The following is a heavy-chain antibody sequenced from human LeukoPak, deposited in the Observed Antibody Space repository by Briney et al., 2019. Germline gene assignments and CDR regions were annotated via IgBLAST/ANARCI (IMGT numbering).Heavy chain of an antibody. CDR1: GGSISSNNW. CDR3: ARYGSGSYIDY. J-gene: IGHJ4*02. V-gene: IGHV4-4*02. Sequence: SGTLSLTCAVSGGSISSNNWWSWVRQPPGKGLEWIGEIYHSGSTNYNPSLKSRITISVDKSKNQFSLELTSVTAADTAVYYCARYGSGSYIDYWGQGTLVTVSS. D-gene: IGHD3-10*01. CDR2: IYHSGST.